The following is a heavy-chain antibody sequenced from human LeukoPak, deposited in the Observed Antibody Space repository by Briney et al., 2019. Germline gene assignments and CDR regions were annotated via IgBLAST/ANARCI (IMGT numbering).Heavy chain of an antibody. CDR3: ARKNYYYYGMDV. J-gene: IGHJ6*02. CDR2: ISSSSSYI. CDR1: GFSFSTYI. Sequence: PGGSLRLSCAASGFSFSTYIMNWVRQAPGKGLEWVSSISSSSSYIYYADSVKGRFTISRDNAKNSLYLQMNSLRADDTAVYYCARKNYYYYGMDVWGQGTTVTVPS. V-gene: IGHV3-21*01.